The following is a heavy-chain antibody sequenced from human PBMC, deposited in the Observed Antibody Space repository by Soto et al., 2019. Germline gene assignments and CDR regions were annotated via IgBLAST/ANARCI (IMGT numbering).Heavy chain of an antibody. Sequence: GGSLRLSCAASGFIFDDYPMHWVRQAPGKGLEWVSGITWNTVNIGYADSVKGRFTISRDNAKNSLYLQMNSLRTEDTALYYCVRRARSSWSFDYWGQGTLVTVSS. D-gene: IGHD6-13*01. CDR3: VRRARSSWSFDY. J-gene: IGHJ4*02. V-gene: IGHV3-9*01. CDR1: GFIFDDYP. CDR2: ITWNTVNI.